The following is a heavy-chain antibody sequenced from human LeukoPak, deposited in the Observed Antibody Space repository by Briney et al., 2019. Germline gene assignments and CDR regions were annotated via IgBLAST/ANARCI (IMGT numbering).Heavy chain of an antibody. Sequence: ASVKVSCEASGYTFTSYDINWVRQATGQGLEWMGWMNPNSGNTGYAQKFQGRVTITRNTSISTAYMELSSLRSEDTAVYYCARAPGRARYYYYYMDVWGKGTTVTVSS. D-gene: IGHD4/OR15-4a*01. CDR3: ARAPGRARYYYYYMDV. CDR1: GYTFTSYD. CDR2: MNPNSGNT. J-gene: IGHJ6*03. V-gene: IGHV1-8*03.